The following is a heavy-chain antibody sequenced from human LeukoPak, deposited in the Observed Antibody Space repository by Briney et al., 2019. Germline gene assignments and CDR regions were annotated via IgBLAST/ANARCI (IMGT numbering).Heavy chain of an antibody. CDR1: GFTFSSYA. CDR2: ISGSRGST. D-gene: IGHD3-22*01. J-gene: IGHJ4*02. CDR3: AKLDYYDSSGYPFDY. V-gene: IGHV3-23*01. Sequence: PGGSLRLFCAASGFTFSSYAMSWVRQAPGKGLEWVSAISGSRGSTYYADSVKGRFTISRDNSKNTLYLQMNSLRAEDTAVYYCAKLDYYDSSGYPFDYWGQGTLVTVSS.